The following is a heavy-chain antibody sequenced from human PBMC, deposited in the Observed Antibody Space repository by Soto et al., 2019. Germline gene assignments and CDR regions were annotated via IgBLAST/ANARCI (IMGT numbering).Heavy chain of an antibody. V-gene: IGHV3-23*01. CDR2: ISSSGVST. Sequence: EVQLLESGGALIQPGGSLRLSCAASGFTFSSYAMSWVRQAPGKGLGWVSAISSSGVSTFYADSVKGRFTISRANSRNTLYLPMNSLRAEDTPIYYCANYQPMTQPRPYFDYWGQGTLVTVSS. CDR1: GFTFSSYA. CDR3: ANYQPMTQPRPYFDY. D-gene: IGHD3-22*01. J-gene: IGHJ4*02.